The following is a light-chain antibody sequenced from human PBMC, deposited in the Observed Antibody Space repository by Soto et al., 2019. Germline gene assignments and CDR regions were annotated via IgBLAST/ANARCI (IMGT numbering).Light chain of an antibody. V-gene: IGKV3-20*01. CDR2: GAS. J-gene: IGKJ1*01. CDR3: QQYATSRT. CDR1: QSVSSSY. Sequence: EIVLTQSPGTLSLSPGERATLSCRASQSVSSSYLAWYQQKPGQAPRPVIYGASTRPTGIPDRFSGGGSGTDFTLTITRLEPEDFAVYYCQQYATSRTFGQGTKVDI.